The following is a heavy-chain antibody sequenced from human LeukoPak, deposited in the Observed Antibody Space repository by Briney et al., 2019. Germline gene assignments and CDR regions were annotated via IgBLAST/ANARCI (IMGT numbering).Heavy chain of an antibody. CDR2: IYYSGST. J-gene: IGHJ6*03. CDR3: ARVDIAAAGTTDYYYMDV. D-gene: IGHD6-13*01. Sequence: SETLSLTCTVSGGSISSGDYYWSWIRQLPGKGLEWIGYIYYSGSTYYNPSLKSRVTISVDTSKNQFSLKLSSVTAADTAVYYCARVDIAAAGTTDYYYMDVWGKGTTVTVSS. CDR1: GGSISSGDYY. V-gene: IGHV4-30-4*08.